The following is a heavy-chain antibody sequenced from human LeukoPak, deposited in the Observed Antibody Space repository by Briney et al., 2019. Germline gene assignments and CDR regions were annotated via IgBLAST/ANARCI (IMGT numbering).Heavy chain of an antibody. CDR1: GGSISSSSYY. Sequence: SETLSLTCTVSGGSISSSSYYWGWIGQPPGKGLEWIGSIYHGGSNYYNPSLKSRVTISVDTSKNQFSLKLSSVTAADTAVYYCARGVARSSKFHFSYYFDYWGQGTLVTVSS. D-gene: IGHD6-6*01. V-gene: IGHV4-39*07. J-gene: IGHJ4*02. CDR3: ARGVARSSKFHFSYYFDY. CDR2: IYHGGSN.